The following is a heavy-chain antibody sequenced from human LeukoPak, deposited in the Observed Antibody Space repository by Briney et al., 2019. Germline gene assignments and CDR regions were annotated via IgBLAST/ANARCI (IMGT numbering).Heavy chain of an antibody. CDR3: ARRAGAYTHPYDY. CDR1: GFTVSSNY. V-gene: IGHV3-53*01. D-gene: IGHD3-16*01. J-gene: IGHJ4*02. CDR2: ICAGST. Sequence: GGSLRLSCAASGFTVSSNYMSWVRQAPGKGLEWVSFICAGSTRYSDSLKGRFTISIDNSKNTLYLQMNSLRAEDTAVYYCARRAGAYTHPYDYWGQGTLVTVSS.